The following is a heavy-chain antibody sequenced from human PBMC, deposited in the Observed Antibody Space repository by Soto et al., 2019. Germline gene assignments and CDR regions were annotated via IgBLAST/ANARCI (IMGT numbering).Heavy chain of an antibody. CDR3: AKMPDGVNSNSPYC. Sequence: EVQLLESGGGLVQPGESLKLACAASGFPFSNYAMSWVRQAPGKGLEWVSTTGGGIGPYYADSVKGRFTISRDNSKNTLYPQMNSLRAEDTAIYYCAKMPDGVNSNSPYCWGPGTLVTVSS. V-gene: IGHV3-23*01. CDR2: TGGGIGP. J-gene: IGHJ4*02. CDR1: GFPFSNYA. D-gene: IGHD4-4*01.